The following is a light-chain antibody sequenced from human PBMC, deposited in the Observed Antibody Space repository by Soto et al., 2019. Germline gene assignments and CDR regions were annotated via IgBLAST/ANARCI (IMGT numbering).Light chain of an antibody. J-gene: IGKJ1*01. CDR3: MQSLQPPRT. CDR1: QSLLQSNGYTY. V-gene: IGKV2-28*01. CDR2: LGS. Sequence: DIVMTQSPLSLTVTLGEPASISCRSSQSLLQSNGYTYLDWYLQRPGQSPQLLIYLGSDRSSGVPDRFSASGSATDFTLKIRRVEAEDVGIYYCMQSLQPPRTFGQGTKADI.